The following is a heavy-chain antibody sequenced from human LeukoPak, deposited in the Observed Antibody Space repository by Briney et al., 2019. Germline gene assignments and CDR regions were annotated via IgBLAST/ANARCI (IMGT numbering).Heavy chain of an antibody. CDR3: ATGWITTSAWYFDL. CDR1: GYTLTELS. J-gene: IGHJ2*01. V-gene: IGHV1-24*01. Sequence: ASVQVSCKVSGYTLTELSMHWVRQAPGKGLEWMGGFDPEDGETIYAQKFQGRVTMTEDTSTDTAYMELSSLRSEDTAVYYCATGWITTSAWYFDLWGRGTLVTVSS. D-gene: IGHD2/OR15-2a*01. CDR2: FDPEDGET.